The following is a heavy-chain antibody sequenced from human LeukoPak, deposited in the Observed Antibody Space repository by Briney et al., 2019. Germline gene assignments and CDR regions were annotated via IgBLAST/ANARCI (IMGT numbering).Heavy chain of an antibody. V-gene: IGHV1-18*01. D-gene: IGHD1-26*01. CDR2: ISAYNGNT. Sequence: ASVKVSCKASGYTFTSYGISWVRQAPGQGLEWMGWISAYNGNTNYAQKLQGRVTMTTDTSKSTGYMELRSLRSDDTAVYYCARDALTWELLRSVWFAPWGQGTLVTASS. CDR1: GYTFTSYG. J-gene: IGHJ5*02. CDR3: ARDALTWELLRSVWFAP.